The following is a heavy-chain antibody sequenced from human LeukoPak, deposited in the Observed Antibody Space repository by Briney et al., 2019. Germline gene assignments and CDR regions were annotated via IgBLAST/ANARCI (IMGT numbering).Heavy chain of an antibody. D-gene: IGHD4-23*01. J-gene: IGHJ3*02. V-gene: IGHV1-69*05. CDR2: IIPIFGTA. Sequence: ASVKVSCKASVGTFSSYAISWVRQAPGQGLEWMGGIIPIFGTANYARKFQGRVTITTDESTSTAYMELSSLRSEDTAVYYCAITNDYGGNSYAFDIWGQGTMVTVSS. CDR1: VGTFSSYA. CDR3: AITNDYGGNSYAFDI.